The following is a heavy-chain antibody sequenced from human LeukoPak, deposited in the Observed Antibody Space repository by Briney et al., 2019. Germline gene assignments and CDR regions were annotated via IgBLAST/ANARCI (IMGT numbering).Heavy chain of an antibody. Sequence: GGSLRLSCAASGFTFSSYEMNWVRQAPGKGLEWVSYISSSGSTIYYADSVKGRFTISRDNAKNSLYLQMNSLRADDTAVYYCAMATLTTVTPIDYWGQGTLVTVSS. J-gene: IGHJ4*02. D-gene: IGHD4-17*01. CDR2: ISSSGSTI. V-gene: IGHV3-48*03. CDR1: GFTFSSYE. CDR3: AMATLTTVTPIDY.